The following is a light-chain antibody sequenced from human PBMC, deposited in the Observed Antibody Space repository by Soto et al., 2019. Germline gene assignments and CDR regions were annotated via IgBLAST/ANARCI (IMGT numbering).Light chain of an antibody. CDR3: RSYTSSSSYV. J-gene: IGLJ1*01. CDR2: DVS. CDR1: SSDVGGYNY. V-gene: IGLV2-14*01. Sequence: QSALTQPASVSGSPGQSITISCTGTSSDVGGYNYVSWYQQHPGKAPKLMIYDVSNRPSGVSNRFSGSKSGNTASLTISGLQDEDEDDYYCRSYTSSSSYVFGTGTKLTVL.